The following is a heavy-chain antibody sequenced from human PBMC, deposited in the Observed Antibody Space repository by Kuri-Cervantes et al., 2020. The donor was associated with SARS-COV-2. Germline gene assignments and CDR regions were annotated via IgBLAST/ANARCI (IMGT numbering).Heavy chain of an antibody. Sequence: GESLKISCTASGFTFSSYWMSWVRQAPGKGLEWVANIKQDGSEKYYVDSVKGRFTISRDNAKNSLYLQMNSLRAGDTAVYYCARIPGYSSGWLAFDIWGQGTMVTVSS. CDR2: IKQDGSEK. CDR3: ARIPGYSSGWLAFDI. V-gene: IGHV3-7*04. J-gene: IGHJ3*02. CDR1: GFTFSSYW. D-gene: IGHD6-19*01.